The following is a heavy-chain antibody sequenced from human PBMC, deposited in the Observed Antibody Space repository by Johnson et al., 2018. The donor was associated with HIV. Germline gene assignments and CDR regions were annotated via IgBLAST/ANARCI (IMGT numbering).Heavy chain of an antibody. Sequence: QVQLVESGGGVVQPGRSLGLSCAASGFIFSSYAMHWVRQAPGKGLEWVAVISYDGSKKYYADSVKGRLTISRDNSKNTLYLQKNSLRAEDTAVYYWARGSPYYNFWSGYVESFDIWGQGTMVTVSS. V-gene: IGHV3-30-3*01. CDR3: ARGSPYYNFWSGYVESFDI. CDR2: ISYDGSKK. J-gene: IGHJ3*02. D-gene: IGHD3-3*01. CDR1: GFIFSSYA.